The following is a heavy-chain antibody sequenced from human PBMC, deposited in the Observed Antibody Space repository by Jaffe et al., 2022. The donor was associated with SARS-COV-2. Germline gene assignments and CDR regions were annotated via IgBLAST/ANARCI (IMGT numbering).Heavy chain of an antibody. CDR3: ARLIPIAVAGTY. CDR2: IYYSGST. V-gene: IGHV4-39*01. J-gene: IGHJ4*02. CDR1: GGSISSSSYY. D-gene: IGHD6-19*01. Sequence: QLQLQESGPGLVKPSETLSLTCTVSGGSISSSSYYWGWIRQPPGKGLEWIGSIYYSGSTYYNPSLKSRVTISVDTSKNQFSLKLSSVTAADTAVYYCARLIPIAVAGTYWGQGTLVTVSS.